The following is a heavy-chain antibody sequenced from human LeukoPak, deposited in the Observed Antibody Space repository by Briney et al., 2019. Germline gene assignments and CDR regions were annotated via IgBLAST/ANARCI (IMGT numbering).Heavy chain of an antibody. CDR3: ARALGYCSGGSCTRGYNWFDP. D-gene: IGHD2-15*01. Sequence: SETLSLTCTVSGGSISSSDYYWGWIRQPPGKGLEWIGSIYYGGSTYYNPSLKSRVTISVDTSMNQFSLRLSFVTTADTAVYYCARALGYCSGGSCTRGYNWFDPWGQGTLVTVPS. CDR2: IYYGGST. CDR1: GGSISSSDYY. V-gene: IGHV4-39*01. J-gene: IGHJ5*02.